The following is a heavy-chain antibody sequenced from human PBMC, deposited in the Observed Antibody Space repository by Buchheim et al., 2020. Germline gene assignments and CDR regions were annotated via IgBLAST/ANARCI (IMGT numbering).Heavy chain of an antibody. CDR1: GYTFTSYY. V-gene: IGHV1-46*01. Sequence: QVQLVQSGAEVKKPGASVKVSCKASGYTFTSYYMHWVRQAPGQGLEWMGIINPSGGSTSYAQKFQGRVTMTRDTSTSTVYMELSSLRSEDTAVYYCASGEPTFNTYYYDSSGHARIDYWGQGTL. CDR2: INPSGGST. J-gene: IGHJ4*02. CDR3: ASGEPTFNTYYYDSSGHARIDY. D-gene: IGHD3-22*01.